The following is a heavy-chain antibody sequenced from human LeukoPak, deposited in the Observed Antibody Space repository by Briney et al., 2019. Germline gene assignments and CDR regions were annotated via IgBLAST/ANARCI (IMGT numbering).Heavy chain of an antibody. CDR2: IYPADSDI. D-gene: IGHD2-15*01. CDR1: GYSFTSYW. J-gene: IGHJ5*02. V-gene: IGHV5-51*01. CDR3: ARQEYCSGGSCYTWFDH. Sequence: GESLKISCKGSGYSFTSYWIGWVRPMPGKGLEWMGIIYPADSDIRYSPSFQGQVTISADKSISTAYLQWSSLKASDTAVYYCARQEYCSGGSCYTWFDHWGQGTLVTVSS.